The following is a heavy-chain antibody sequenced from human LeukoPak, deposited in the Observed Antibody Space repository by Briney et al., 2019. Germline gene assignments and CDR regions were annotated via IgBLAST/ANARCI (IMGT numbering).Heavy chain of an antibody. V-gene: IGHV1-8*01. CDR1: GYTFTSYD. CDR2: MNPNSGNT. Sequence: ASVKVSCKASGYTFTSYDINWVRQATGQGLEWMGWMNPNSGNTGYARKFQGRVTMTRNTSISTAYMELSSLRSEDTAVYYCARRFTLRYFDWSFDPWGQGTLVTVSS. J-gene: IGHJ5*02. CDR3: ARRFTLRYFDWSFDP. D-gene: IGHD3-9*01.